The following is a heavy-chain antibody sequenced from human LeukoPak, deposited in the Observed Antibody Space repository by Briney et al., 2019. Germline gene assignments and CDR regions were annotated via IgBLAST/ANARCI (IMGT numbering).Heavy chain of an antibody. V-gene: IGHV4-59*01. D-gene: IGHD2-21*02. CDR3: AKGSSGGGDL. CDR1: GGSIRTYS. CDR2: IYYSGST. J-gene: IGHJ4*02. Sequence: PSETLSLTCTVSGGSIRTYSWTWIRQPPGKGLEWIGYIYYSGSTNYNPSLKSRVTISVDTSKNHFSLKLSSVTAADTAVYYCAKGSSGGGDLGGRGTLVTVSS.